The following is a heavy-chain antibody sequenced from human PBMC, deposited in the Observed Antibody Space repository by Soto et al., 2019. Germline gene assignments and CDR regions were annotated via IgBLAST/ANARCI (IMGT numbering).Heavy chain of an antibody. Sequence: TSETLSLTCAVYGGSFSGYYWSWIRQPPGKGLEWIGEINHSGSTNYNPSLKSRVTISVDTSKNQFSLKLSSVTAADTAVYYCARGIVGATLGRYWGQGTLVTVSS. V-gene: IGHV4-34*01. CDR2: INHSGST. J-gene: IGHJ4*02. CDR1: GGSFSGYY. D-gene: IGHD1-26*01. CDR3: ARGIVGATLGRY.